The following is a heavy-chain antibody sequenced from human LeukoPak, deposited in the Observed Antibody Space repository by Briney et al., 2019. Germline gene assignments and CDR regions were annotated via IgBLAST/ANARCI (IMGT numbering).Heavy chain of an antibody. CDR1: GYGFTSYY. D-gene: IGHD3-10*01. V-gene: IGHV1-46*03. CDR2: INPSVGGT. J-gene: IGHJ4*02. CDR3: ARHGSGRYYPAEGRVDY. Sequence: AASVKASCKAFGYGFTSYYIHWVRQAPGQGLEWMGIINPSVGGTTYARKFQGRATMTRDTSTSTVYMELSSLRSEDTAVYYCARHGSGRYYPAEGRVDYWGQGTLVTVSS.